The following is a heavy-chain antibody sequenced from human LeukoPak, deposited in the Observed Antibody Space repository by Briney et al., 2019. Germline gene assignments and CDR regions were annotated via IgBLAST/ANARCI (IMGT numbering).Heavy chain of an antibody. CDR3: ARGPPTSSWYAYSANPNWFDP. J-gene: IGHJ5*02. Sequence: ASVKVSCKASGYTFTGYYMHWVRQAPGQGLEWMGWINANSGGTNYAQKFQGRVTMTRDTSISTAYMELSSLRSDDTAVYYCARGPPTSSWYAYSANPNWFDPWGQGTLVTVSS. V-gene: IGHV1-2*02. CDR1: GYTFTGYY. CDR2: INANSGGT. D-gene: IGHD6-13*01.